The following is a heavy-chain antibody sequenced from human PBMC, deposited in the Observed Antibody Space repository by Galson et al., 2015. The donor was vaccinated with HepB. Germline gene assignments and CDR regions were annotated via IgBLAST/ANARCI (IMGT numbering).Heavy chain of an antibody. CDR1: GCTFSYYS. CDR2: IITMIGMA. D-gene: IGHD3-16*01. CDR3: ASEGDRAFDI. V-gene: IGHV1-69*04. Sequence: SVQISCKASGCTFSYYSISCVRHAPGQGLEWMRRIITMIGMADYAQKFQGRVTIIADKSKNTVDMGLRSLRSEDTAAYYCASEGDRAFDIWGQGTIVTVSS. J-gene: IGHJ3*02.